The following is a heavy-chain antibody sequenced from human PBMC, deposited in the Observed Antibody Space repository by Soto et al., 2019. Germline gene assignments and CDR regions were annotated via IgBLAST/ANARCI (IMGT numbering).Heavy chain of an antibody. Sequence: GGSLRLSCAASGFTFSSDAMHWVRQAPGKGLEWVAVISYEVINKFYADSVRGRFTISRDNAKNTLYLQMNSLRGDDTAVYYCARVPDLRYCGTSCYPDSWGQGTLVTVSS. CDR2: ISYEVINK. CDR1: GFTFSSDA. D-gene: IGHD2-21*01. J-gene: IGHJ4*02. V-gene: IGHV3-30-3*01. CDR3: ARVPDLRYCGTSCYPDS.